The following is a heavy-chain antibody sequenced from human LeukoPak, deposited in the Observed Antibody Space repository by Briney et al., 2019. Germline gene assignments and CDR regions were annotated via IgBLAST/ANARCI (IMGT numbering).Heavy chain of an antibody. Sequence: GPSVKVSFKASGGTFSSYAISWVRQAPGQGLEWMGGIIPIFGTANYAQKFPGRVTITADESTSTAYMELSSLRSEDTAVYYCARDRIAAAGIRRFDYWGQGTLVTVSS. CDR2: IIPIFGTA. CDR3: ARDRIAAAGIRRFDY. J-gene: IGHJ4*02. D-gene: IGHD6-13*01. CDR1: GGTFSSYA. V-gene: IGHV1-69*13.